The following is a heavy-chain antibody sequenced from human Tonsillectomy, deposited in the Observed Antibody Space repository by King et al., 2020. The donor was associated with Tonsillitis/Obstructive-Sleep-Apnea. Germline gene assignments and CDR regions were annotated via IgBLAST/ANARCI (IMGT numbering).Heavy chain of an antibody. J-gene: IGHJ4*02. CDR1: GFTFSSYG. CDR3: ARSSGSYHFDS. D-gene: IGHD1-26*01. CDR2: IWYDGSDT. Sequence: VQLVESGGGVVQPGRSLRLSCAASGFTFSSYGMHWVRQAPGMGLEWVAGIWYDGSDTYYADSVKGRFTISRDSSKHTLYLQMNGLRAEDTAVYYCARSSGSYHFDSWGRGTLVTVSS. V-gene: IGHV3-33*01.